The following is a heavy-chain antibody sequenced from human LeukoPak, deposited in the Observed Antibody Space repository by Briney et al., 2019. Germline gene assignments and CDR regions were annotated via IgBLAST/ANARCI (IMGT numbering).Heavy chain of an antibody. CDR1: GGSISSGDYY. CDR2: IYYSGST. Sequence: SQTLSLTCTVSGGSISSGDYYWGWIRQPPGKGLEWIGYIYYSGSTYYNPSLKSRVTISVDTSKNQFSLKLSSVTAADTAVYYCARNIVVVVAATPGRLERRPDAFDIWGQGTMVTVSS. CDR3: ARNIVVVVAATPGRLERRPDAFDI. V-gene: IGHV4-30-4*08. J-gene: IGHJ3*02. D-gene: IGHD2-15*01.